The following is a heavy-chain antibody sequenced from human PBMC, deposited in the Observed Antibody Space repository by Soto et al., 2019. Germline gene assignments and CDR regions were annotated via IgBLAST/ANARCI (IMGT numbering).Heavy chain of an antibody. Sequence: QITLKESGPTLVKPTQTLTLTCTFSGFSLSISGVGVGWIHQPPGKALEWLALIYWDDDKRYSPSLKSRLTITKDTSKNQVVLTMTNMDPVDTATYYCAHRPTDDILTGYYDYYFDYWGQGTLVTVSS. D-gene: IGHD3-9*01. CDR1: GFSLSISGVG. J-gene: IGHJ4*02. CDR2: IYWDDDK. CDR3: AHRPTDDILTGYYDYYFDY. V-gene: IGHV2-5*02.